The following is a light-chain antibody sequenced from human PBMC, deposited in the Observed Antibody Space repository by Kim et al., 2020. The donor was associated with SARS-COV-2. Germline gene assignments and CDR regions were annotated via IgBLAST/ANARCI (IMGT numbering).Light chain of an antibody. Sequence: PGQTARITCSGDALSKQYAYWYQQKPGQAPVLVIYKDSERPSGIPERFSGSSSGTTITLTISGVQAEDEADYYCQSADSSGTYVVFGGGTKLTVL. J-gene: IGLJ2*01. V-gene: IGLV3-25*03. CDR3: QSADSSGTYVV. CDR1: ALSKQY. CDR2: KDS.